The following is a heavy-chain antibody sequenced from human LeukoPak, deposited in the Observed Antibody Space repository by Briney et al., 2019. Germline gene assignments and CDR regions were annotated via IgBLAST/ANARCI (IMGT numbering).Heavy chain of an antibody. CDR3: ARGNYDSSDFEYFQH. CDR2: INPNSGDT. D-gene: IGHD3-22*01. Sequence: ASVKVSCKASGYTFTGYFIHWVRQAPGQGLEWMGWINPNSGDTNFAQKFQGRVTMTKDTSTSTVYMEVSRLRSDDTAVFYCARGNYDSSDFEYFQHWGQGTLVTVSS. J-gene: IGHJ1*01. V-gene: IGHV1-2*02. CDR1: GYTFTGYF.